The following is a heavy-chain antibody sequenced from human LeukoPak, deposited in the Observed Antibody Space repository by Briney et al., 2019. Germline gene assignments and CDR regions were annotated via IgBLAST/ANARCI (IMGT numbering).Heavy chain of an antibody. J-gene: IGHJ4*02. CDR2: IYYSGST. V-gene: IGHV4-59*08. CDR3: ARQRFLEWFIDY. CDR1: GGSISRYY. D-gene: IGHD3-3*01. Sequence: SETLSLTCTVSGGSISRYYWSWIRQPPGKGLEWIGYIYYSGSTIYNPSLKSRVTISVDTSKNQFSLRLSSVTAADTAVYYCARQRFLEWFIDYWGQGTLVTVSS.